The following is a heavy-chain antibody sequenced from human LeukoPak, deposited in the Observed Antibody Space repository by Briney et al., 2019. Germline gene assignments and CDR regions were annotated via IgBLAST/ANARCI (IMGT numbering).Heavy chain of an antibody. J-gene: IGHJ6*02. Sequence: GGSLRLSCAASGFTFSSYGMHWVRQAPGKGLEWVAVISYDGSNKYYADSVKGRFTISRGNSKNTLYLQMNSLRAEDTAVYYCAKGSYDFWSGYYAGMDVWGQGTTVTVSS. CDR3: AKGSYDFWSGYYAGMDV. CDR1: GFTFSSYG. D-gene: IGHD3-3*01. CDR2: ISYDGSNK. V-gene: IGHV3-30*18.